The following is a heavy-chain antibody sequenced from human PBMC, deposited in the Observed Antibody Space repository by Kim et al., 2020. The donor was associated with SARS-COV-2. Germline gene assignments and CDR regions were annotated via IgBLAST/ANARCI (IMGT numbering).Heavy chain of an antibody. CDR2: ITASGGST. D-gene: IGHD3-10*01. J-gene: IGHJ6*02. CDR1: GFTFSNYA. Sequence: GGSLRLSCAASGFTFSNYAMTWVRQAPGRGLEWVSSITASGGSTYSADSVKARFSISRDNSKNIMYVQMNSLRADDTAVYYCARRITMIRGVAVSGMDVWGQGTTVTVSS. V-gene: IGHV3-23*01. CDR3: ARRITMIRGVAVSGMDV.